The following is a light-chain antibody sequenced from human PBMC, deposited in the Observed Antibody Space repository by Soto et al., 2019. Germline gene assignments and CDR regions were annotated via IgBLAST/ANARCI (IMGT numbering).Light chain of an antibody. V-gene: IGLV2-8*01. CDR1: SSDVGGYNY. CDR2: EVT. Sequence: QSVLTQPPSASGSPGQSVTISCTGTSSDVGGYNYVSWYQQLPGKAPKLIIYEVTKRPSGVPDRFSGSKSGNTASLTVSGLQSEDEADYYCSSYAGSNNFVFGTGTKLTV. J-gene: IGLJ1*01. CDR3: SSYAGSNNFV.